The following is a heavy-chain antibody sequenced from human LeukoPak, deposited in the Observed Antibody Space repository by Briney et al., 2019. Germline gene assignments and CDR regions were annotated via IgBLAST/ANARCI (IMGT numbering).Heavy chain of an antibody. D-gene: IGHD3-22*01. CDR1: GFTVSSNY. CDR3: ARVSYDSSGYYFDY. V-gene: IGHV3-53*01. J-gene: IGHJ4*02. CDR2: IYSGGST. Sequence: PGGSLRLSCAASGFTVSSNYMSWVRPAPGKGLEWVSVIYSGGSTYYADSVKGRFTISRDNSKNTLYLQMNSLRAEDTAVYYCARVSYDSSGYYFDYWGQGTLVTVSS.